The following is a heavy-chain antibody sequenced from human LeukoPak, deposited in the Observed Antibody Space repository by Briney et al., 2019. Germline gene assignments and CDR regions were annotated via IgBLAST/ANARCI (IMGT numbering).Heavy chain of an antibody. J-gene: IGHJ4*02. Sequence: SETLSLTCAVSGSTITSTYYWGWVRQPPGKGLEWIVSTHHSGSTYHNPSLKNRATISVDTSKNQFSLNLRFVTAADTAMYYCARLGYCSSTDCYFDQWGQGTLVTVSS. CDR3: ARLGYCSSTDCYFDQ. CDR1: GSTITSTYY. V-gene: IGHV4-38-2*01. CDR2: THHSGST. D-gene: IGHD2-2*01.